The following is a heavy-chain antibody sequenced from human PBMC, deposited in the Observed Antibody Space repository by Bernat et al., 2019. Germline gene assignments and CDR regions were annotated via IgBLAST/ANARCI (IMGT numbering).Heavy chain of an antibody. V-gene: IGHV3-74*01. CDR3: TRSFCSGGSCFDY. D-gene: IGHD2-15*01. CDR2: INSYGSSA. J-gene: IGHJ4*02. Sequence: DVQLVESGGGLVQPVWSLRLSCVGSGFTFSSYWMYWVRQAPGKGLVWVSRINSYGSSASYADFVTGRFTISRDNAKKTLYLQMNSLRDEDTAVYHCTRSFCSGGSCFDYWGQGILVSVSS. CDR1: GFTFSSYW.